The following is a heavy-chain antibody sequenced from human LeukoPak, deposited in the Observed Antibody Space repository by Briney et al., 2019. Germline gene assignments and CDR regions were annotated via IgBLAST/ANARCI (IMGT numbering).Heavy chain of an antibody. CDR1: GFTFSGSV. V-gene: IGHV3-73*01. D-gene: IGHD6-19*01. Sequence: PGGSLRLSCAASGFTFSGSVMHWVRPASGKGLEWVGRITSQPNRYATLYAASVKCRFTISSDESKNTAYLQMNSLKTGDTAVYYCTGGSGWYSPDYWGQETLVTVSS. CDR3: TGGSGWYSPDY. J-gene: IGHJ4*02. CDR2: ITSQPNRYAT.